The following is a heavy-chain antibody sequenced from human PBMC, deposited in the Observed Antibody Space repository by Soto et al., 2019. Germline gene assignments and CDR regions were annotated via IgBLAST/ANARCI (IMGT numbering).Heavy chain of an antibody. J-gene: IGHJ4*02. CDR1: GGSISSYY. D-gene: IGHD6-6*01. CDR3: ARAGFSGGAARFDY. CDR2: IYYSGST. V-gene: IGHV4-59*01. Sequence: SETLALRGVVSGGSISSYYWSWIRQPPGKGLEWIGYIYYSGSTNYNPSLKSRVTISVDTSKNQFSLKLSSVTAADTAVYYCARAGFSGGAARFDYWGQGTLVTVSP.